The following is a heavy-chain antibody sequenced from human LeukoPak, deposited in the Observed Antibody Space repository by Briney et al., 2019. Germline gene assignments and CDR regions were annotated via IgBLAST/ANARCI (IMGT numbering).Heavy chain of an antibody. J-gene: IGHJ4*02. V-gene: IGHV1-8*03. Sequence: ASVKVSCKASGYTFTSYDINWVRQATGQGLEWMGWMNPNSGNTAYAQKFQGRVTITRNTSISTAYMKLSRLRSEDTAIYYCAREDYYDSGSSDYWGQGTLVTVSS. CDR2: MNPNSGNT. CDR1: GYTFTSYD. CDR3: AREDYYDSGSSDY. D-gene: IGHD3-22*01.